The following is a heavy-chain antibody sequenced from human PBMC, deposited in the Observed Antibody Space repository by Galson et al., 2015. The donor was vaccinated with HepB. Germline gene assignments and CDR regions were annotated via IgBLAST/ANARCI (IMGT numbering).Heavy chain of an antibody. CDR1: GFTFSSYA. J-gene: IGHJ4*02. CDR2: ISYDGSNK. D-gene: IGHD3-16*01. Sequence: SLRLSCAASGFTFSSYAMHWVRQAPGKGLEWVAVISYDGSNKYYADSVKGRFTISRDNSKNTLYLQMSSLRAEDTAVYYCVKGEDYFDYWGQGTLVTVSS. CDR3: VKGEDYFDY. V-gene: IGHV3-30*14.